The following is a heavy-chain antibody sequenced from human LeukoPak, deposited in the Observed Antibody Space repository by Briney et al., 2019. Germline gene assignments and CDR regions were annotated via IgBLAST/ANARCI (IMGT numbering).Heavy chain of an antibody. CDR3: ARVLTGSWDWFDP. CDR2: INSDGSRT. J-gene: IGHJ5*02. CDR1: GFTFSNAW. Sequence: GGSLRLSCAASGFTFSNAWMSWVRQAPGKGLEWVSRINSDGSRTNYADSVKGRFTISRDNAKNTLYLQMSSLRAEDTAVYYCARVLTGSWDWFDPWGQGTLVTVSS. D-gene: IGHD2-8*02. V-gene: IGHV3-74*01.